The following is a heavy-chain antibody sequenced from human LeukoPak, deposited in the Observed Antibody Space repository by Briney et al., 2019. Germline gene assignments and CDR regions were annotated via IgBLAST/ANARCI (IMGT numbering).Heavy chain of an antibody. Sequence: GWSLRLSCAASGFTFSSYWMSWVRQAPGKGLERVANIKQDGSEKYYVDSVKGRFTISRDNAKNSLYLQMNSLRAEDTAVYYCARDDLHNYYYYYFMDVWGKGTTVTVSS. CDR2: IKQDGSEK. CDR1: GFTFSSYW. J-gene: IGHJ6*03. CDR3: ARDDLHNYYYYYFMDV. V-gene: IGHV3-7*01.